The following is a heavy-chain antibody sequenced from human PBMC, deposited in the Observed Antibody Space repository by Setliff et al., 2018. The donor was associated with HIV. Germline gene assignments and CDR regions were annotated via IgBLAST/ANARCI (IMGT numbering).Heavy chain of an antibody. J-gene: IGHJ4*02. Sequence: EASVKVSCKASGYTFTGYYIDWLRQAPAHGLEWMGRINPKSGAINYAQKFQGRVTVTRDTSISTAYMELRRLTSDDTAVYYCARHYNVNYYVRKDFDYWGQGILVTV. CDR2: INPKSGAI. CDR3: ARHYNVNYYVRKDFDY. CDR1: GYTFTGYY. D-gene: IGHD1-26*01. V-gene: IGHV1-2*02.